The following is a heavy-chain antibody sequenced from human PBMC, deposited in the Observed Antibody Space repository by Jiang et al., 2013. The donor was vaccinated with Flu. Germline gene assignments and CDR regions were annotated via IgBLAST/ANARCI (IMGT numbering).Heavy chain of an antibody. J-gene: IGHJ5*02. D-gene: IGHD3-22*01. CDR1: GFTFSSYS. CDR2: ISSSSSYI. V-gene: IGHV3-21*01. Sequence: GLVKPGGSLRLSCAASGFTFSSYSMNWVRQAPGKGLEWVSSISSSSSYIYYADSVKGRFTISRDNAKNSLYLQMNSLRAEDTAVYYCARENYDSSGLNWFDPWGQGTLVTVSS. CDR3: ARENYDSSGLNWFDP.